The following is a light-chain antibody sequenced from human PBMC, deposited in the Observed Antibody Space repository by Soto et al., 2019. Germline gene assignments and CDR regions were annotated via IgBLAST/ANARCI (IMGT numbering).Light chain of an antibody. J-gene: IGKJ4*01. CDR1: QILNGGS. CDR2: DSS. V-gene: IGKV3-20*01. CDR3: QLYGSSPELT. Sequence: EIVLTQSPGTLSLSPGDRAALSCRTTQILNGGSLAWYQVKPGQAPRLLMYDSSIRAAGVPNRFSGSGSGTDFTLTISILETEDFAVYYCQLYGSSPELTFGGGTKVEIK.